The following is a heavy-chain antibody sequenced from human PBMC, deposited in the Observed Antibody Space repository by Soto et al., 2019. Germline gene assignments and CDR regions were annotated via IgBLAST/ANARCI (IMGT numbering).Heavy chain of an antibody. D-gene: IGHD4-17*01. J-gene: IGHJ6*02. V-gene: IGHV1-69*13. CDR1: GGTFSGYA. Sequence: GASVKVSCKASGGTFSGYAISGVRQAPGEGLEWMGGIIPIFGTANYAQKFQGRVTITADESTSTAYMELSSLRSEDTAVYYCARDLNGYGGNRVYYYGMDVWGQGTTVTVSS. CDR2: IIPIFGTA. CDR3: ARDLNGYGGNRVYYYGMDV.